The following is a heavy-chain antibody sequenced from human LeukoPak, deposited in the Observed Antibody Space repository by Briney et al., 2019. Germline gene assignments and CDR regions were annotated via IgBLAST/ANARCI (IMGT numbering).Heavy chain of an antibody. CDR2: ISSSSSTI. Sequence: GGSLRLSCAASGFTFSSYSMNWVRQAPGKGLEWVSYISSSSSTIYYADSVKGRFTISRDNAKNSLYLQMNSLRAEDTAVYYCARVYSGWYGGGPYYFDYWGQGTLVTVSS. V-gene: IGHV3-48*04. D-gene: IGHD6-19*01. J-gene: IGHJ4*02. CDR3: ARVYSGWYGGGPYYFDY. CDR1: GFTFSSYS.